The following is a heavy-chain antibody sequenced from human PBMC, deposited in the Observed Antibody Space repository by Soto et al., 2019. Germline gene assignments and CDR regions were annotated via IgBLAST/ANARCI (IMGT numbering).Heavy chain of an antibody. D-gene: IGHD6-19*01. V-gene: IGHV4-31*03. Sequence: SETLSLTCTVSGGSISSGGYYWSWIRQHPGKGLEWIGYIYHSGDTYYNPSLKSRVTISVDTSKNQFSLKLSSVTAVDTAVYYCARRSPYSSGRYPWFDPWGQGTRVTVAS. J-gene: IGHJ5*02. CDR3: ARRSPYSSGRYPWFDP. CDR1: GGSISSGGYY. CDR2: IYHSGDT.